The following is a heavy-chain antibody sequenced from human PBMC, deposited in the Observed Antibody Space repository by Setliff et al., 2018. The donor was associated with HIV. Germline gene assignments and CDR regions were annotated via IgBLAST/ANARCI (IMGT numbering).Heavy chain of an antibody. J-gene: IGHJ4*02. CDR2: IYTSGST. CDR3: ARGVSALGY. Sequence: SCTVSGGSISSYYWSWIRQPPGKGLEWIGYIYTSGSTNYNPSFKSRVTISVDTSKNQFSLKLSSVTAADTAVYYCARGVSALGYWGQGTLVTVSS. CDR1: GGSISSYY. D-gene: IGHD3-16*01. V-gene: IGHV4-4*08.